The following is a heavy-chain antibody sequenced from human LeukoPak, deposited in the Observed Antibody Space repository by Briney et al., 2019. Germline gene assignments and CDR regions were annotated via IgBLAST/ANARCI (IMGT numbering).Heavy chain of an antibody. V-gene: IGHV4-34*01. CDR3: ARGPRPRNYYGSYYGMDV. CDR2: INHSGST. J-gene: IGHJ6*02. Sequence: PSETLSLTCAVYGGSFSGYYWSWIRQPPGKGLEWIGEINHSGSTNYNPSLKSRVTISVDTSKNQFSLKLSSVTAADTAVYYCARGPRPRNYYGSYYGMDVWGQGTTVTVSS. CDR1: GGSFSGYY. D-gene: IGHD3-10*01.